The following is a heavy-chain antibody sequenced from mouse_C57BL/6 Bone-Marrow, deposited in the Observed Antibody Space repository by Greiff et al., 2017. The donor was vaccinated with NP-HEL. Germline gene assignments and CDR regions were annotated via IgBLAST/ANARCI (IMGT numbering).Heavy chain of an antibody. CDR2: INPYNGDT. Sequence: VQLQQSGPELVKPGDSVKISCKASGYSFTGYFMNWVMQSHGKSLEWIGRINPYNGDTFYNQKFKGKATLTVDQSSSTAHMELRSLTSEDSAVYYCASSYGAWFAYWGQGTLVTVSA. CDR1: GYSFTGYF. D-gene: IGHD1-1*01. V-gene: IGHV1-20*01. J-gene: IGHJ3*01. CDR3: ASSYGAWFAY.